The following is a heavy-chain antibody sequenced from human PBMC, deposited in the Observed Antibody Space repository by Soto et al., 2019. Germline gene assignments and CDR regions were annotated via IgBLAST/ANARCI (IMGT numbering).Heavy chain of an antibody. D-gene: IGHD4-17*01. V-gene: IGHV3-23*01. CDR3: ARGTTVTSGRVSV. Sequence: EVQLLESGGGLVQPGGSLRLSCAASGFTFSIYAMAWVRQAPGTVLEWVSSISGSGSGTYYADFVKGRFTISRNNSKNTLYLQMNSLRAEDTAVYYCARGTTVTSGRVSVWGQGTLVTVSS. CDR2: ISGSGSGT. CDR1: GFTFSIYA. J-gene: IGHJ4*02.